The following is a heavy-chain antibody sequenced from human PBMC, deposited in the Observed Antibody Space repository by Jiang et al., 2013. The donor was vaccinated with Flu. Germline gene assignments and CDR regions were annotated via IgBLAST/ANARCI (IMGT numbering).Heavy chain of an antibody. CDR2: LDPSDSYT. J-gene: IGHJ3*02. Sequence: GAEVKKPGESLRISCQGSGYTSTSYWISWVRQMPGKGLEWMGKLDPSDSYTNYSPSFQGHVTISTDNSISTAYLQWSSLKASDTAMYYCARRFDYAGNGDAFDIWGQGTMVTVSS. CDR3: ARRFDYAGNGDAFDI. D-gene: IGHD4-17*01. V-gene: IGHV5-10-1*01. CDR1: GYTSTSYW.